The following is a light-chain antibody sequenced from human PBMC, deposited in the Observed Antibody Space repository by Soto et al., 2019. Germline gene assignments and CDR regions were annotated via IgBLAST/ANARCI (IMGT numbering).Light chain of an antibody. CDR1: QNVRGY. Sequence: EIVLTQSPATLSLSPGERATLSCRASQNVRGYLAWYQQKPGQAPRLLISDASNRAAGIPARFSGIGSGTDFTLTISSLEPEDFAVYYCQQRNSWPLTFGGGTKVEIK. J-gene: IGKJ4*01. CDR3: QQRNSWPLT. CDR2: DAS. V-gene: IGKV3-11*01.